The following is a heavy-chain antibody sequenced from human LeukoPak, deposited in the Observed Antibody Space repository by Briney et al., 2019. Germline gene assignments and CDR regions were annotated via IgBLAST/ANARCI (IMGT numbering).Heavy chain of an antibody. CDR2: IIPIFGTA. CDR1: GGTFSSYA. J-gene: IGHJ4*02. CDR3: PREARERETMFGGSSSWYDY. Sequence: ASVKVSCKASGGTFSSYAISWVRQAPGQGLEWMGGIIPIFGTANYAQKFQGRVTITTDKSTSTAYMELSSLRSEDTAAYYCPREARERETMFGGSSSWYDYWGQGTLVTVSS. D-gene: IGHD6-13*01. V-gene: IGHV1-69*05.